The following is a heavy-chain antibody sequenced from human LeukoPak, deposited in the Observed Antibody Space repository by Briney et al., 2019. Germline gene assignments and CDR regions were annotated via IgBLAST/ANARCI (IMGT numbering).Heavy chain of an antibody. CDR1: GFTFSDYY. V-gene: IGHV3-11*01. D-gene: IGHD4-11*01. Sequence: PGGSLRLSCAASGFTFSDYYMSWIRQAPGKGLEWVSYITSSGSTIYHADSVKGRFTISRDNAKNSLYLQMNSLRAEDTALYYCAKDVTTGNYYYYGMDVWGQGTTVTVSS. CDR2: ITSSGSTI. CDR3: AKDVTTGNYYYYGMDV. J-gene: IGHJ6*02.